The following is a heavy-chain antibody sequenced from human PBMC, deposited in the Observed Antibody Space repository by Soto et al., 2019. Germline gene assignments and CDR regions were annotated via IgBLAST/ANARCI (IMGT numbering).Heavy chain of an antibody. CDR3: AGGRGARYCSGGSCWSY. Sequence: GGSLRLSCAASGFTFSSYAMSWVRQAPGKGLEWVSAISGGGGSTYYADSVKGRFTISRDNSKNTRYLQMNSLRAEDTAVYYCAGGRGARYCSGGSCWSYWGQGTLVTVSS. D-gene: IGHD2-15*01. J-gene: IGHJ4*02. CDR2: ISGGGGST. V-gene: IGHV3-23*01. CDR1: GFTFSSYA.